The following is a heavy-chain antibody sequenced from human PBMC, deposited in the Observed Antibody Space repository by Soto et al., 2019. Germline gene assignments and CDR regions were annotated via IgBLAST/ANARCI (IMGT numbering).Heavy chain of an antibody. CDR3: VQTRCGGDCLQSYSSHSYYGLDV. CDR2: VYWDDDK. CDR1: GLSLSTIGVG. J-gene: IGHJ6*02. V-gene: IGHV2-5*02. Sequence: QITLKESGPTLVKPTQTLTLTFTFSGLSLSTIGVGVGWIRQPPGKALEWLALVYWDDDKRYSPSLKSRLTITKDTSVNQVVLTVTNLGPVDTATYYCVQTRCGGDCLQSYSSHSYYGLDVWGQGNTVTLSS. D-gene: IGHD2-21*02.